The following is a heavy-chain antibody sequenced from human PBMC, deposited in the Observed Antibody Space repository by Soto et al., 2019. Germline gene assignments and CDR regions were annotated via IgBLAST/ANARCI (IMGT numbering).Heavy chain of an antibody. CDR1: GYTFTSYA. CDR2: INTYNGNR. J-gene: IGHJ4*02. V-gene: IGHV1-3*04. D-gene: IGHD3-22*01. CDR3: ARDRLRGYDSSGFYS. Sequence: GASVKVSCKASGYTFTSYAMHWVRQAPGQRLEWMGWINTYNGNRNYAQKFEDRVTMTTATSTNTVYMELRSLKSDDTAIYYCARDRLRGYDSSGFYSWGQGALVTVSS.